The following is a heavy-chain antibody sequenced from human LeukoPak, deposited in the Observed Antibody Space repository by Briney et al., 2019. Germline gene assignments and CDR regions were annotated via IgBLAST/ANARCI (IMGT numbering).Heavy chain of an antibody. CDR1: GYSINSGDF. CDR2: IFYSGTT. D-gene: IGHD6-25*01. Sequence: SETLSLTCTVSGYSINSGDFWSWIRQPPGKGLEWIGYIFYSGTTNYNPSLKSRVTISVDMFKNQFSLRLSSVTAADTAVYYCARDPHSSGWQNWFDPWGQGTLVTVSS. CDR3: ARDPHSSGWQNWFDP. J-gene: IGHJ5*02. V-gene: IGHV4-61*08.